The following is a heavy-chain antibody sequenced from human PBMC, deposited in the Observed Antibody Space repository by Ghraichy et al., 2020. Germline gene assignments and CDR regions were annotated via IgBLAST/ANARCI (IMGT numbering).Heavy chain of an antibody. D-gene: IGHD3-22*01. CDR2: IYYSGST. J-gene: IGHJ4*02. CDR1: GGSISSYY. V-gene: IGHV4-59*01. CDR3: ARVSGGQDYDSSGYSLAGGFDY. Sequence: SETLSLTCTVSGGSISSYYWSWIRQPPGKGLEWIGYIYYSGSTNYNPSLKSRVTISVDTSKNQFYLKLSSVTAADTAVYYCARVSGGQDYDSSGYSLAGGFDYWGQGTLVTVSS.